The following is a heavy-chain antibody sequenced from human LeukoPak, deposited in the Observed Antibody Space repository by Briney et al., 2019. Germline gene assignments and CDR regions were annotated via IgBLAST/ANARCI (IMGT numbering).Heavy chain of an antibody. Sequence: SETLSLTCAVYGGSFSGYYWSWIRQPPGKGLEWIGEINHSGSTNYNPSLRSRVTISVDTSKNQFSLKLSSVTAADTAVYYCARGTGASWFDPWGQGTLVTVSS. CDR2: INHSGST. J-gene: IGHJ5*02. CDR3: ARGTGASWFDP. CDR1: GGSFSGYY. V-gene: IGHV4-34*01.